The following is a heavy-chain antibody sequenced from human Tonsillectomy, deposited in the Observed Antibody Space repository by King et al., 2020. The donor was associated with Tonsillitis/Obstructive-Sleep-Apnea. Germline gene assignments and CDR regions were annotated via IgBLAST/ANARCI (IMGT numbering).Heavy chain of an antibody. J-gene: IGHJ6*03. Sequence: VQLVESWGGLVQPGGSLRLSCAASGFTFSSYGMHWVRQAPGKGLEYVSAISGDGGGTSYANSVKGRFTISRDNSNNTLYLQMGSLRAEDMGVYYCARDQGLTIFGVVPYYYMDVWGKGTTVTVSS. CDR3: ARDQGLTIFGVVPYYYMDV. CDR2: ISGDGGGT. D-gene: IGHD3-3*01. CDR1: GFTFSSYG. V-gene: IGHV3-64*01.